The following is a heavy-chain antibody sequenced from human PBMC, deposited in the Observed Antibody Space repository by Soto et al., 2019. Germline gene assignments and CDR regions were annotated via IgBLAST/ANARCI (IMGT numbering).Heavy chain of an antibody. V-gene: IGHV3-30*03. Sequence: GGSLRLSCAASGFTFSSYGMHWVRQAPGKGLEWVAVISYDGSNKYYADSVKGRFTISRDNSKNTLYLQMNSLRAEDTAVYYCAASGIAARPQYYFDYWGQGTLVTVSS. J-gene: IGHJ4*02. CDR1: GFTFSSYG. D-gene: IGHD6-6*01. CDR2: ISYDGSNK. CDR3: AASGIAARPQYYFDY.